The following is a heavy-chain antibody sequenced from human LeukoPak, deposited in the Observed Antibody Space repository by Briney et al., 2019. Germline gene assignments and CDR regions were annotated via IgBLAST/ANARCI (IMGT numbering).Heavy chain of an antibody. D-gene: IGHD6-13*01. J-gene: IGHJ5*02. V-gene: IGHV4-59*01. Sequence: PSETLSLTCTVSGGSISSYYWSWIRQPPGKGLEWIGYIYYSGSTNYNPSLKSRVTISVDTSKIQFSLKLSSVTAADTAVYYCARSHLRYSSSWYKAWFDPWGQGTLVTVSS. CDR2: IYYSGST. CDR1: GGSISSYY. CDR3: ARSHLRYSSSWYKAWFDP.